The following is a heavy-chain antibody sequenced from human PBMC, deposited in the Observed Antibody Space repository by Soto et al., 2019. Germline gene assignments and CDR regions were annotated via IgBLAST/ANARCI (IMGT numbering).Heavy chain of an antibody. D-gene: IGHD2-2*02. CDR2: IYWDDDK. CDR1: GFSLSTSGVG. CDR3: ARRRVVPAAIAVDWFDP. V-gene: IGHV2-5*02. J-gene: IGHJ5*02. Sequence: QITLKESGPTLVKPTQTLTLTCTFSGFSLSTSGVGVGWIRQPPGKALEWLALIYWDDDKRYSPSLKSRLTITKATSKNQVVLTMTNMDPVDTATYYCARRRVVPAAIAVDWFDPWGQGTLVTVSS.